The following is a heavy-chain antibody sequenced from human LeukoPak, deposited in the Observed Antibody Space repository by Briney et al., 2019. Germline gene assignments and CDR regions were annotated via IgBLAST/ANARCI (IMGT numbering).Heavy chain of an antibody. CDR3: AKPGYSYGYSFDY. D-gene: IGHD5-18*01. Sequence: GGSLRLSCAASGFTFSDYYMSWIRRAPGKGLEWVSYISSSGSTIYYADSVKGRFTISSDNAKNPLYLQMNSLRAEDTAVYYCAKPGYSYGYSFDYWGQGTLVTVSS. CDR2: ISSSGSTI. J-gene: IGHJ4*02. V-gene: IGHV3-11*04. CDR1: GFTFSDYY.